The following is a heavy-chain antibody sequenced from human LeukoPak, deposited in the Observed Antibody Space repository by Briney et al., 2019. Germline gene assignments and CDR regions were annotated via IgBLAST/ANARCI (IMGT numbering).Heavy chain of an antibody. CDR2: ISYDGSNK. V-gene: IGHV3-30*03. J-gene: IGHJ4*02. CDR3: ARWQLVLAHHFDY. Sequence: PGGSLRLSCAASGFTFSSYGMHWVRQAPGKGLEWVAVISYDGSNKYYADSVKGRFTISRDNSKNTLYLQMNSLRAEDTAVYYCARWQLVLAHHFDYWGQGTLVTVSS. D-gene: IGHD6-6*01. CDR1: GFTFSSYG.